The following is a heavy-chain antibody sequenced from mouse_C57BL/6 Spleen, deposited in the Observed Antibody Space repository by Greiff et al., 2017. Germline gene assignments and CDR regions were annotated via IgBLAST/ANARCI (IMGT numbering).Heavy chain of an antibody. J-gene: IGHJ3*01. V-gene: IGHV1-53*01. CDR2: INPSNGGT. CDR1: GYTFTSYW. Sequence: QVQLQQPGPELVKPGASVKLSCKASGYTFTSYWMHWVKQRPGQGLEWIGNINPSNGGTTYNEKFKSKATLTVDKSSSTAYMQLSSLTSEDSAVYYCARYDYYGRSYLAYWGQGTLVTVSA. D-gene: IGHD1-1*01. CDR3: ARYDYYGRSYLAY.